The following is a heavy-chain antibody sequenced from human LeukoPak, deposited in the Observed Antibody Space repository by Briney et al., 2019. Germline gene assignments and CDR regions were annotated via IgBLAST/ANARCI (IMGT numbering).Heavy chain of an antibody. D-gene: IGHD2-2*01. CDR1: GFTFSSYS. CDR3: AREDIVVVPAAMTEEDYYYYGMDV. V-gene: IGHV3-21*01. CDR2: ISSSSSCK. J-gene: IGHJ6*02. Sequence: PGGSLRLSCAASGFTFSSYSMNWVGQAPGKGLEWVSSISSSSSCKYYADSVKGRFTISRDNAKNSLYLQMNSLRAEDTAVYYCAREDIVVVPAAMTEEDYYYYGMDVWGQGTTVTVSS.